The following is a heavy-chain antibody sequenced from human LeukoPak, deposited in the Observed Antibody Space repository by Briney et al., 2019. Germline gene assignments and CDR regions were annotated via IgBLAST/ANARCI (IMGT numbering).Heavy chain of an antibody. V-gene: IGHV3-23*01. Sequence: PGGSLRLSCVASGFTFSSFAMSWVRQAPGKGLEWVSTISGSGGDTYYADSVKGRFTISRDNSKNRMNLQMKSLRADDTAVYYCAKESTVTPGNVNWFDPWGQGTLVTVSS. J-gene: IGHJ5*02. CDR1: GFTFSSFA. CDR3: AKESTVTPGNVNWFDP. CDR2: ISGSGGDT. D-gene: IGHD4-17*01.